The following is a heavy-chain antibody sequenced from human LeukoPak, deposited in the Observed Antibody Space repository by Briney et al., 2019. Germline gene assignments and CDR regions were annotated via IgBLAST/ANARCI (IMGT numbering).Heavy chain of an antibody. CDR2: ISGSGGST. Sequence: GGSLRLSCAASGFTFSSYAMSWVRQAPVKGLEWVSAISGSGGSTYYADSVKGRFTISRDNSKNTLYLQMNSLRAEDTAVYYCAKSLKNSGYDHYYYYYYGMDVWGQGTTVTVSS. V-gene: IGHV3-23*01. D-gene: IGHD5-12*01. CDR3: AKSLKNSGYDHYYYYYYGMDV. CDR1: GFTFSSYA. J-gene: IGHJ6*02.